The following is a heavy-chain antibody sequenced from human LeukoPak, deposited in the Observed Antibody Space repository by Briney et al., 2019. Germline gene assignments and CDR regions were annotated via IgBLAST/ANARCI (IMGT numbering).Heavy chain of an antibody. CDR2: IYPGDSDT. CDR1: GFSFNMYW. CDR3: ARQRYSYGSVDY. V-gene: IGHV5-51*01. Sequence: GESLKISCKGSGFSFNMYWIGWVRQMPGKGLEWMGIIYPGDSDTRYSPSFQGQVTISVDKSISTAYLQWSSLKASDTAMYYCARQRYSYGSVDYWGQGTLVTVSS. J-gene: IGHJ4*02. D-gene: IGHD5-18*01.